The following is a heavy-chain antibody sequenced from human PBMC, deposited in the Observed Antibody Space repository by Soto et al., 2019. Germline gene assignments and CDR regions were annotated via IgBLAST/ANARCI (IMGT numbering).Heavy chain of an antibody. CDR1: GFTFSSYA. D-gene: IGHD2-15*01. Sequence: EVQLLESGGGLVQPGGSLRLSCAASGFTFSSYAMSWVRQAPGKGLEWVSAISGSGGSTYYADSVKGRFTISRDNSKNPLYLQMNSLRAEDTAVYYCAKDLDIVVVVAAYFDYWGQGTLVTVSS. J-gene: IGHJ4*02. CDR2: ISGSGGST. V-gene: IGHV3-23*01. CDR3: AKDLDIVVVVAAYFDY.